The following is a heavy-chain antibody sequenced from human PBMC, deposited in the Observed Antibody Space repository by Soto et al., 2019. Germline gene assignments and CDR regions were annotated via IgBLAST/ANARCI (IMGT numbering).Heavy chain of an antibody. CDR1: GFSLSTSGVG. J-gene: IGHJ5*02. D-gene: IGHD6-13*01. CDR2: IYWDDDK. CDR3: AHSHIAAAGTASWFDP. V-gene: IGHV2-5*02. Sequence: QITLKESGPTLVKPTQTLTLTCTFSGFSLSTSGVGVGWIRQPPGKALEWLALIYWDDDKRYSPSLKSRLTITKDTSKNQVVLTMTNMYPVDTATYYCAHSHIAAAGTASWFDPWGQGTLVTVSS.